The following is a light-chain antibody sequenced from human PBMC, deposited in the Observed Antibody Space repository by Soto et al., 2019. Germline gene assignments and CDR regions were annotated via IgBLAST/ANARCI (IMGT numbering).Light chain of an antibody. CDR2: DVS. J-gene: IGLJ1*01. CDR3: SSYTGSNTLDV. V-gene: IGLV2-14*01. Sequence: QSVLTQPASVSGSPGQSITISCTGTSGDVGGYDYVSWYQQHPGKAPKLLIYDVSDRPSGVSNRFSGSKSGNTASLTISGLQAEDEADYYCSSYTGSNTLDVFGTGTKVTVL. CDR1: SGDVGGYDY.